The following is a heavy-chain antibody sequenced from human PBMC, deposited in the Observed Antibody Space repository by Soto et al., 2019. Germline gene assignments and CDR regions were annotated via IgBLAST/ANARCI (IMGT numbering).Heavy chain of an antibody. CDR3: ARIKHYYDSSGYYSRGNYFDY. CDR2: IYYSGST. Sequence: SETLSLTCTVSGGSVSSGSYYWSWIRQPPGKGLEWIGYIYYSGSTNYNPSLKSRVTISVDTSKNQFSLKLSSVTAADTAVYYCARIKHYYDSSGYYSRGNYFDYWGQGTLVTVSS. D-gene: IGHD3-22*01. J-gene: IGHJ4*02. CDR1: GGSVSSGSYY. V-gene: IGHV4-61*01.